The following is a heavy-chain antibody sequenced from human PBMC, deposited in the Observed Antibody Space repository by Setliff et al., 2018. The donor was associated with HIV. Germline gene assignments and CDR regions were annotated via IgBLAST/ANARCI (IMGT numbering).Heavy chain of an antibody. CDR3: ATSFSSNWYYYFDY. CDR2: VSHSGST. V-gene: IGHV4-4*02. J-gene: IGHJ4*02. Sequence: SETLSLTCDVSGVSITNSNWWTWVRQAPGKGLEWIGEVSHSGSTNYNPSLKSRVTISVDTSKNQFSLKLSSVTAADTAVYYCATSFSSNWYYYFDYWDQGTLVTVSS. D-gene: IGHD6-13*01. CDR1: GVSITNSNW.